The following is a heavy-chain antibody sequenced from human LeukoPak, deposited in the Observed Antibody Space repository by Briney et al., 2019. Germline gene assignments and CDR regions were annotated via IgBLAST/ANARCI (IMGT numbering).Heavy chain of an antibody. CDR1: GGSITTYY. V-gene: IGHV4-59*08. CDR2: ISDIGSI. J-gene: IGHJ4*02. Sequence: SETLSLTCTVSGGSITTYYWSWIRQPPGKGLEWIAYISDIGSINYNPSLKSRVTISLDTSKNQFSLKLSSVTAADTAVYYCAGHHPRNTVDFWGQGTLVTVSS. CDR3: AGHHPRNTVDF. D-gene: IGHD2-8*02.